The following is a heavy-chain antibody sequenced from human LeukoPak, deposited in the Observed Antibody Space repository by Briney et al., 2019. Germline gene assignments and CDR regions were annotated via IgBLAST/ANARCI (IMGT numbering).Heavy chain of an antibody. J-gene: IGHJ6*03. CDR2: IYSGGSA. Sequence: GGSLRLSCAASGFTVSRNYMSWVRQAPGKGLEWVSVIYSGGSAYYADSVKGRFTISRDNSKNTLYLQMNSLRAEDTAVYYCARDPYSGGYGDYYYYMDLWGQGTTVTISS. D-gene: IGHD1-26*01. V-gene: IGHV3-53*01. CDR3: ARDPYSGGYGDYYYYMDL. CDR1: GFTVSRNY.